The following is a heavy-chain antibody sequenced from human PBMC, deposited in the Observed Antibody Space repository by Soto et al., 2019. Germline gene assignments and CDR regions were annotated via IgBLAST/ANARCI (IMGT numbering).Heavy chain of an antibody. J-gene: IGHJ4*02. Sequence: GASVKGSRKASGYTFTNDGLSWVRQAPGQGLEWMGWISAYNGHTKYAQKFQGRVTMTTDTSTSTAYMELRSLRSDDTAVYYCARDYGVLTGYSPFDYWGQGTLVTVSS. CDR3: ARDYGVLTGYSPFDY. CDR1: GYTFTNDG. V-gene: IGHV1-18*01. CDR2: ISAYNGHT. D-gene: IGHD3-9*01.